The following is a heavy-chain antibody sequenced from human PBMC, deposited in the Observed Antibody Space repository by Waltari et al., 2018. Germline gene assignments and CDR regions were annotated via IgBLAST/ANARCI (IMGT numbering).Heavy chain of an antibody. J-gene: IGHJ4*02. V-gene: IGHV3-23*01. CDR1: GFTFSSYA. Sequence: EVQLLESGGGLVQPGGSLRLSCAASGFTFSSYAMSWVRQAPGKGLEWVSAISGSGGSTYYADSVKGRFTISRDNAKNSLYLQMNSLRAEDMALYYCAKDLGYGDHGLDYWGQGTLVTVSS. CDR3: AKDLGYGDHGLDY. CDR2: ISGSGGST. D-gene: IGHD4-17*01.